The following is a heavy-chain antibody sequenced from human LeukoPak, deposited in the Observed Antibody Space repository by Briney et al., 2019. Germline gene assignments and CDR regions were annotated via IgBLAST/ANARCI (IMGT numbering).Heavy chain of an antibody. CDR3: ARRYYDSSGHYYFDY. CDR2: ISSSGSTI. CDR1: GFTFSDYY. V-gene: IGHV3-11*01. J-gene: IGHJ4*02. Sequence: GGSLRLSCAASGFTFSDYYMSWIRQAPGKGLEWVSYISSSGSTIYYADSVKGRFTISRDNAKNSLYLQMNSLRAEDTAVHYCARRYYDSSGHYYFDYWGQGTLVTVSS. D-gene: IGHD3-22*01.